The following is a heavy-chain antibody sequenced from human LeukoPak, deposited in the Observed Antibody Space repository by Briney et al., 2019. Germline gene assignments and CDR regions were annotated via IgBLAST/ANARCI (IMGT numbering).Heavy chain of an antibody. D-gene: IGHD3-22*01. CDR3: AKASAMIVVVSKHFDY. CDR1: GFTFSDYY. Sequence: PGGSLRLSCAASGFTFSDYYMSWIRQAPGKGLERVSYISSSVSTIYYSDSVKGRFTLSRDNATNSLYLQIYSARAEDTAVYYCAKASAMIVVVSKHFDYWGQGTLVTVSS. J-gene: IGHJ4*02. CDR2: ISSSVSTI. V-gene: IGHV3-11*01.